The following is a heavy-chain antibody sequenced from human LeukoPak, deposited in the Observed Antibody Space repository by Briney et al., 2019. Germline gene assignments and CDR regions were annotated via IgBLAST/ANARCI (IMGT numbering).Heavy chain of an antibody. CDR1: GFTISSNH. V-gene: IGHV3-66*02. D-gene: IGHD3-10*01. J-gene: IGHJ4*02. CDR2: LKSDGKT. CDR3: ARAPYVSGNFN. Sequence: PGGSLRLSCATSGFTISSNHINWVRQAPGKGLEWVSVLKSDGKTSYAGSVKGRFTIYRDNSKNTVYLQMNSLRVEDTAVYYCARAPYVSGNFNWGQGTLVTVSS.